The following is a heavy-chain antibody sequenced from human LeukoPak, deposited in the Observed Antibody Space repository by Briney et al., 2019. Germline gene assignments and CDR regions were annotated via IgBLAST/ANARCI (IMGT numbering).Heavy chain of an antibody. CDR2: ISGSGGST. CDR1: GGSISSYY. Sequence: ETLSLTCTVSGGSISSYYWSWVRQAPGKGLEWVSAISGSGGSTYYADSVKGRFTISRDNSKNTLYLQMNSLRAEDTAVYYCAKDGWSDNWNVFFYWGQGTLVTVSS. CDR3: AKDGWSDNWNVFFY. J-gene: IGHJ4*02. V-gene: IGHV3-23*01. D-gene: IGHD1-1*01.